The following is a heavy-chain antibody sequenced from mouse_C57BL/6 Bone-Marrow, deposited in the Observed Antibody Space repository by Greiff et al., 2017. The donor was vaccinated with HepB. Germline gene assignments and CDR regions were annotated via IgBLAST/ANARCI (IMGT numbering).Heavy chain of an antibody. CDR1: GFNIKDYY. J-gene: IGHJ2*01. CDR3: ARSSGYPYYFDY. Sequence: VQLKESGAELVRPGASVKLSCTASGFNIKDYYMHWVKQRPEQGLEWIGRIDPEDGDTEYAPKFQGKATMTADTSSNTAYLQLGSLTSEDTAVYYCARSSGYPYYFDYWGQGTTLTVSS. V-gene: IGHV14-1*01. CDR2: IDPEDGDT. D-gene: IGHD3-2*02.